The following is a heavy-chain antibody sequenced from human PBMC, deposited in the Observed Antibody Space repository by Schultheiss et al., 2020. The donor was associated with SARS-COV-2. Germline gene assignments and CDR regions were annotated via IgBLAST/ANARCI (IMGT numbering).Heavy chain of an antibody. D-gene: IGHD6-13*01. J-gene: IGHJ4*02. V-gene: IGHV4-34*09. CDR2: INHSGST. CDR1: GGSLSGYY. CDR3: ARDPFKSSFDS. Sequence: SQTLSLTCAVHGGSLSGYYWSWIRQAPGKGLEWIGEINHSGSTNYNPSLKSRVTISVDTSKNQFSLTLTAVTAADTAIYYCARDPFKSSFDSWGQGSLVTVSS.